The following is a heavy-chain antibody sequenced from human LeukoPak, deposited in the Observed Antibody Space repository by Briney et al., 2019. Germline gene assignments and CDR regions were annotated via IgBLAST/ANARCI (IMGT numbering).Heavy chain of an antibody. J-gene: IGHJ4*02. CDR2: IWHDGTKQ. D-gene: IGHD2/OR15-2a*01. V-gene: IGHV3-33*01. CDR3: TRVDDSGNTDY. CDR1: GFTFRNYG. Sequence: GRSLRLSCAASGFTFRNYGMHWVRRAPGKGLEWVAVIWHDGTKQYYADSVKGRFTLSRDDSKNTLYLQMNSLRAEDTAVYYCTRVDDSGNTDYWGQGTLVTVSS.